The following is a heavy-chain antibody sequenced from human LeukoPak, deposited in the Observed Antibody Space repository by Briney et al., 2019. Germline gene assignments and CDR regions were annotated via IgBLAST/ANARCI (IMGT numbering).Heavy chain of an antibody. Sequence: SETLSLTCTVSGGSISGYYWSWIRQPPGKGLEWIGYIYYSGSTNYNPSLKSRVTISVDTSKNQFSLKLSSVTAADTAVYYCAREEVSGIMVRGVISYYYYGMDVWGQGTTVTVSS. V-gene: IGHV4-59*01. CDR2: IYYSGST. CDR3: AREEVSGIMVRGVISYYYYGMDV. D-gene: IGHD3-10*01. J-gene: IGHJ6*02. CDR1: GGSISGYY.